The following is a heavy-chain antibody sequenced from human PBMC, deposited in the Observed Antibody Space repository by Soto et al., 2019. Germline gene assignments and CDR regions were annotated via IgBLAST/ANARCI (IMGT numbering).Heavy chain of an antibody. CDR1: GGSISSGGYY. CDR2: IYYSGST. Sequence: SETLSLTCTVSGGSISSGGYYWSWIRQHPGKGLEWIGYIYYSGSTYYNPSLKSRVTISVDTSKNQFSLKLSSVTAADTAVYYCARDRAARQSVGRNWFDPWGQGTLVTVSS. D-gene: IGHD6-6*01. CDR3: ARDRAARQSVGRNWFDP. V-gene: IGHV4-31*03. J-gene: IGHJ5*02.